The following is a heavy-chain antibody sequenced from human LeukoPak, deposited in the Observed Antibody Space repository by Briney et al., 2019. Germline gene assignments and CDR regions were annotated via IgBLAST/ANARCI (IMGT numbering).Heavy chain of an antibody. CDR2: ISSSSSTI. J-gene: IGHJ4*02. CDR3: ARDITDPYKQQLVACDY. V-gene: IGHV3-48*04. CDR1: GFTFSSYS. D-gene: IGHD6-13*01. Sequence: PGGSLRLSCAASGFTFSSYSMNWVRQAPGKGLEWVSYISSSSSTIYYADSVKGRFTISRDNAKNSLYLQMNSLRAEDTAVYYCARDITDPYKQQLVACDYWGQGTLVTVSS.